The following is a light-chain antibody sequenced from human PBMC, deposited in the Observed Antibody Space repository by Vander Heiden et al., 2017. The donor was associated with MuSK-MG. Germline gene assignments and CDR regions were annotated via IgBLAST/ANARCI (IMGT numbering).Light chain of an antibody. J-gene: IGKJ1*01. CDR2: GAS. V-gene: IGKV3-15*01. CDR3: QQYKNWPPWT. Sequence: EIVMTQSPATLSVSPGERGTLSCRASQSISSKLAWYQQKPGQPPRLLIYGASTRATGIPARFSGSGYGTEFTLTISSRQSEDFAVYYCQQYKNWPPWTFGQGTKVEIK. CDR1: QSISSK.